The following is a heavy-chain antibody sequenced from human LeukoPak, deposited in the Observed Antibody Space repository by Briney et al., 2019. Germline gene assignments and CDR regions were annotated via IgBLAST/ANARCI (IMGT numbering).Heavy chain of an antibody. D-gene: IGHD5-18*01. Sequence: GPLRLSCKASSFTFGSHVKLWVRQAPGKGLEWVAGIFGSGGSPHYADSVKGRFTISRDNPRNTVYLQINSLRDEDTAVYYCGKTTVGYSSGQKPAWPVDYWGQGTLVTVSS. J-gene: IGHJ4*02. CDR2: IFGSGGSP. V-gene: IGHV3-23*01. CDR1: SFTFGSHV. CDR3: GKTTVGYSSGQKPAWPVDY.